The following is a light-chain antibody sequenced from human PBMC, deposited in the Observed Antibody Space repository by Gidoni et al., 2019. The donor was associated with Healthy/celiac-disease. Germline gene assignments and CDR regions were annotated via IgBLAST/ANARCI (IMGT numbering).Light chain of an antibody. V-gene: IGLV1-51*02. CDR3: GTWDSSLSAV. CDR1: SSNIGNNY. Sequence: QSVLTPPPSFSAAPGQKVTISCSGSSSNIGNNYVSWYQQLPGTAPKLLIYENNKRPSGIPDRFSGSKSGTSATLGITGIQTGDEADYYCGTWDSSLSAVFGGGTKLTVL. J-gene: IGLJ3*02. CDR2: ENN.